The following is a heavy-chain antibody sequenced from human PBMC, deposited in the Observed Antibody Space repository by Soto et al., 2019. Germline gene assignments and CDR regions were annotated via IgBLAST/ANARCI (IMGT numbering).Heavy chain of an antibody. Sequence: QVQLVQSGAEVKKPGSSVKVSCKASGGTFSSYAISWVRQAPGQGLEWMGGIIPIFGTANYAQKFQGRVTITADESTSTAYMELSSLRSGHTLLYYCARAPDYGDYAELYYFDYWGQGTLVTVSS. CDR3: ARAPDYGDYAELYYFDY. J-gene: IGHJ4*02. V-gene: IGHV1-69*01. CDR1: GGTFSSYA. CDR2: IIPIFGTA. D-gene: IGHD4-17*01.